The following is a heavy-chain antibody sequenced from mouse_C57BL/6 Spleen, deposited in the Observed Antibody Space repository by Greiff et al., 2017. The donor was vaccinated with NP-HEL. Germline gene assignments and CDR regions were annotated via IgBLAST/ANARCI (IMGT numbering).Heavy chain of an antibody. J-gene: IGHJ1*03. CDR1: GYAFSSYW. Sequence: VQLQQSGAELVKPGASVKISCKASGYAFSSYWMNWVKQRPGKGLEWIGQIYPGDGDTNYNGKFKGNATLTADKSSSTAYMQLSSLTSEDSAVYFCAYDYDGRWYFDVWGTGTTVTVSS. CDR3: AYDYDGRWYFDV. CDR2: IYPGDGDT. D-gene: IGHD2-4*01. V-gene: IGHV1-80*01.